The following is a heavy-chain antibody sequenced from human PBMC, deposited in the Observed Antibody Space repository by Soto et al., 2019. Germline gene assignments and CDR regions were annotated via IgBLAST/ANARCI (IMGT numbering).Heavy chain of an antibody. CDR2: ISTYNGNT. CDR1: GYTFTTYG. Sequence: QVRLVQSGAEVKKPGASVKVSCKASGYTFTTYGMSWVRQAPGQGLDWMGWISTYNGNTKYAERVQGRVTKTTDTTTSTAYMELRSLRSDDTAVYYCARGPTDYYDNSGNYFLDYWGQGTLVTVSS. D-gene: IGHD3-22*01. CDR3: ARGPTDYYDNSGNYFLDY. J-gene: IGHJ4*02. V-gene: IGHV1-18*01.